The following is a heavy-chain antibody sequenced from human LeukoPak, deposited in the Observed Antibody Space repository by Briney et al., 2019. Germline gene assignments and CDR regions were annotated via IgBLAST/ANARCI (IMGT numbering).Heavy chain of an antibody. D-gene: IGHD1-26*01. J-gene: IGHJ3*01. CDR2: VSHTGAT. V-gene: IGHV4-59*01. CDR1: GASINGYF. CDR3: ARDRRGSFYTFDL. Sequence: SETLSLTCSVSGASINGYFWSWVRQTPEKGLQWIGYVSHTGATTSNPTLESRVSITIDTSKSQISLTMTAVTAADSALYYCARDRRGSFYTFDLWGPGTIVSVS.